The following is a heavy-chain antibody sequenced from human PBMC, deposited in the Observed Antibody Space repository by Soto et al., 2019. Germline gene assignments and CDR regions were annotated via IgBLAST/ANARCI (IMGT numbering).Heavy chain of an antibody. J-gene: IGHJ6*02. V-gene: IGHV1-18*01. Sequence: GASVNVSCKASGYTFTSYGISWVRQAPGQGLEWMGWISAYNGNTNYAQKFQGRVTITTDASTSTAYMELSSLRSEDTAVYYCCVGYSGYDRYGMDVWGQGTTVTVSS. CDR2: ISAYNGNT. CDR1: GYTFTSYG. CDR3: CVGYSGYDRYGMDV. D-gene: IGHD5-12*01.